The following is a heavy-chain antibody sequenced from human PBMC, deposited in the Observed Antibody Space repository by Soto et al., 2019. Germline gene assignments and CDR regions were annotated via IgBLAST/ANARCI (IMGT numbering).Heavy chain of an antibody. CDR2: INPNSGGT. J-gene: IGHJ6*02. D-gene: IGHD2-2*01. CDR3: ARGLQRGPAAPHYYYGMDV. Sequence: GASVKVSCKASGYTFTVYYMHWVRQAPGQGLEWMGWINPNSGGTNYAQKFQGWVTMTRDTSISTAYMELSRLRSDDTAVYYCARGLQRGPAAPHYYYGMDVWGQGTTVTVSS. CDR1: GYTFTVYY. V-gene: IGHV1-2*04.